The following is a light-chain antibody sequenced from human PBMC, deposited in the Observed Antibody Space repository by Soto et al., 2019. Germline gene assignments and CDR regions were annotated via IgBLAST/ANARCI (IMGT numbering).Light chain of an antibody. Sequence: IQTTPSPSTLSASVGARVTITCRASQSIRTWLAWYQQSPGKAPKVLIVGASTLQSGVPSRFSGSGSGTDFTLTISSLQPEDSATYYCLQDFSYPRTFGQGTKVDIK. V-gene: IGKV1-6*01. CDR3: LQDFSYPRT. CDR1: QSIRTW. J-gene: IGKJ1*01. CDR2: GAS.